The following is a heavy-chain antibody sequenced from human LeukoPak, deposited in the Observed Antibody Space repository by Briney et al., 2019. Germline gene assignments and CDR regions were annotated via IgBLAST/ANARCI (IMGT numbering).Heavy chain of an antibody. Sequence: PGGSLRLSCAASGFTFSSYSMNWVRQAPGKGLEWVSSISSSSSYIYYADSVKGRFTISRDNAKNSLYLQMNSLRAEDTAVYYCARSYYDILTGYPKNSWFDPWGQGTLVTVSS. J-gene: IGHJ5*02. V-gene: IGHV3-21*01. CDR3: ARSYYDILTGYPKNSWFDP. D-gene: IGHD3-9*01. CDR1: GFTFSSYS. CDR2: ISSSSSYI.